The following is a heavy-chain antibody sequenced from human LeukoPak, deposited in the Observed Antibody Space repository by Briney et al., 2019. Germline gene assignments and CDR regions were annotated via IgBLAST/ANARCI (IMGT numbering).Heavy chain of an antibody. Sequence: PSETLSLTCTVSGGSISSSSYYWGWIRQPPGKGLEWIGSIYYSGSTYYNPSLKSRVTISVDTSKNQFSLKLSSVTAADTAVYYCASGNRGTIDYWGQGTLVTVSS. J-gene: IGHJ4*02. CDR1: GGSISSSSYY. CDR3: ASGNRGTIDY. D-gene: IGHD1-14*01. CDR2: IYYSGST. V-gene: IGHV4-39*07.